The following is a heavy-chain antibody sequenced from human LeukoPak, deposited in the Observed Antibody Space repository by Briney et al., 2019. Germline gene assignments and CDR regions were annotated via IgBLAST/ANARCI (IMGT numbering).Heavy chain of an antibody. V-gene: IGHV3-23*01. J-gene: IGHJ4*02. D-gene: IGHD5-18*01. CDR3: AKDRLRYSYGPSGLDY. CDR2: ISGSGGST. Sequence: PGGSLRLSCAASGFTFSSYAMSWVRQAPGKGLEWASAISGSGGSTYYADSVKGRFTISRDNSKNTLYLQMNSLRAEDTAVYYCAKDRLRYSYGPSGLDYWGQGTLVTVSS. CDR1: GFTFSSYA.